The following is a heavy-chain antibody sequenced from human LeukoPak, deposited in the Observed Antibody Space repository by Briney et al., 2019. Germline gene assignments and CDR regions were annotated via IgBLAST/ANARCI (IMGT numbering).Heavy chain of an antibody. Sequence: SETLSLTCTVSGGSISSSSYYWGWIRQPPGKGLEWIGSIYYSGSTYCNPSLKSRVTISVDTSKNQFSLKLSSVTAADTAVYYCATQRGYSPRSDYWGQGTLVTVSS. D-gene: IGHD5-18*01. J-gene: IGHJ4*02. CDR2: IYYSGST. CDR3: ATQRGYSPRSDY. CDR1: GGSISSSSYY. V-gene: IGHV4-39*07.